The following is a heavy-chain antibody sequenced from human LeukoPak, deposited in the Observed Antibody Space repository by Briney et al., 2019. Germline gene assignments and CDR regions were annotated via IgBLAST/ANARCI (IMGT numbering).Heavy chain of an antibody. V-gene: IGHV3-23*05. CDR3: AKRGNPTVGHHYLDV. CDR2: IRHSDSNT. D-gene: IGHD1-1*01. J-gene: IGHJ6*03. Sequence: QPWGSLRLSCAASGFTFSSSDMSWVRQAPGSGLEWVSSIRHSDSNTYYADSVMGRFTISRDNSKNTLYLQMNSLSAEDTAVYYCAKRGNPTVGHHYLDVWGKGTTVSVSS. CDR1: GFTFSSSD.